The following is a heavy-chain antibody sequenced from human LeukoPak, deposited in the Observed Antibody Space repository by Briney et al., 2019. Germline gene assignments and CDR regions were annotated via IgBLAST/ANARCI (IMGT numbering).Heavy chain of an antibody. V-gene: IGHV3-7*01. Sequence: PGGSLRLSCAASGFTFSSYWMSWVRQAPGKGLEWVANIKQDGSEKYYVDSVKGRFTISRDNAKNSLYLQMNSLRAEDTAVYYCARALYDFWSGYSNWFDPWGQGTLVTVSS. CDR3: ARALYDFWSGYSNWFDP. D-gene: IGHD3-3*01. J-gene: IGHJ5*02. CDR2: IKQDGSEK. CDR1: GFTFSSYW.